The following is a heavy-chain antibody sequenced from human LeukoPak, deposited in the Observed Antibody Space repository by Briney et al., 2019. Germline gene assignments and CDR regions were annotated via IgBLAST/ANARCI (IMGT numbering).Heavy chain of an antibody. J-gene: IGHJ4*02. D-gene: IGHD2-2*01. CDR2: IRYDGSNK. CDR1: GFTFSSYG. CDR3: AKRGVVPAAFAY. V-gene: IGHV3-30*02. Sequence: GGSLRLSCAASGFTFSSYGMHWVRQAPGKGLEWVAFIRYDGSNKYYADSVKGRFTTSRDNSKNTLYLQMNSLRAEDTAVYYCAKRGVVPAAFAYWGQGTLVTVSS.